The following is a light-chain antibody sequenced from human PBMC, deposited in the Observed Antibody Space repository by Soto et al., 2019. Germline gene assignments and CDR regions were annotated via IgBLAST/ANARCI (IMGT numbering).Light chain of an antibody. J-gene: IGLJ2*01. CDR2: EGS. Sequence: QSALTQPASVSGSRGQSITISCTGTSSDVGSYNLVSWYQQHPGKAPKLMIYEGSKRPSGVSNRFSGSKSGNTASLTISGLQAEDEADYYCCPYAGSSTLVFGGGTKLTVL. CDR3: CPYAGSSTLV. V-gene: IGLV2-23*01. CDR1: SSDVGSYNL.